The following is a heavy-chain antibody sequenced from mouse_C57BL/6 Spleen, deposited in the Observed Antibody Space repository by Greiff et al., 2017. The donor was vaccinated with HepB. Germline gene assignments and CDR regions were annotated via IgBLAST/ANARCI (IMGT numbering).Heavy chain of an antibody. CDR2: INPYNGGT. D-gene: IGHD1-1*01. CDR1: GYTFTDYY. Sequence: EVQLQQSGPVLVKPGASVKMSCKASGYTFTDYYMNWVKQSHGKSLEWIGVINPYNGGTSYNQKFKGKATLTVDKSSSTAYMELNSLTSEDSAVYYCARDYGYAMDYWGQGTSVTVSS. V-gene: IGHV1-19*01. CDR3: ARDYGYAMDY. J-gene: IGHJ4*01.